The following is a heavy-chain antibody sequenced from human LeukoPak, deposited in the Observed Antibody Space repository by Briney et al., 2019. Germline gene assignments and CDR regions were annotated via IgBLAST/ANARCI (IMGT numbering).Heavy chain of an antibody. CDR1: GFTFDDYA. D-gene: IGHD3-22*01. Sequence: PGRSLRLSCAASGFTFDDYAMHWVRQAPGKGLEWVSGISWNSGSIGYADSVKGRFTISRDNAKNSLYLQMNSLRTEDTALYYCAKEYSPSGYPWRGSWFDPWGQGTLVTVSS. CDR3: AKEYSPSGYPWRGSWFDP. J-gene: IGHJ5*02. V-gene: IGHV3-9*01. CDR2: ISWNSGSI.